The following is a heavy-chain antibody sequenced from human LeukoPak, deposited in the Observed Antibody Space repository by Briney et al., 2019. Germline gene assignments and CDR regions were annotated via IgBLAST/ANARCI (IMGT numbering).Heavy chain of an antibody. Sequence: GGSLRLSCTASGFTVSTNYMSWVRQAPGKGLEWVSVIYSGGSTYYADSVRGRFTISRDNYKNTLYLQMNSLRAEDTAVYYCARVSRDGYNPIDYWGQGTLVNVSS. D-gene: IGHD5-24*01. CDR1: GFTVSTNY. J-gene: IGHJ4*02. CDR3: ARVSRDGYNPIDY. CDR2: IYSGGST. V-gene: IGHV3-53*01.